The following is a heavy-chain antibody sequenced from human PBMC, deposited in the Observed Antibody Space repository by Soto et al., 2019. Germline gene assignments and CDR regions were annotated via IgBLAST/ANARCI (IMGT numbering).Heavy chain of an antibody. CDR3: ARQSPIAAALTY. CDR1: GGSISSSSYY. CDR2: IYYSGST. D-gene: IGHD6-13*01. Sequence: ASETLSLTCTVSGGSISSSSYYWGWIRQPPGKGLEWIGSIYYSGSTYYNPSLKSRVTISVDTSKNQFSLKLSSVTAADTAVYYCARQSPIAAALTYWGQGTLVTAPQ. J-gene: IGHJ4*02. V-gene: IGHV4-39*01.